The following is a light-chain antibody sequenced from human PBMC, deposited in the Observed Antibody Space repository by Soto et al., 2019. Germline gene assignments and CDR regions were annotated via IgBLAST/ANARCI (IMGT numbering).Light chain of an antibody. CDR3: CSFAGGATFL. J-gene: IGLJ2*01. CDR1: SNAIGGYNL. CDR2: EGS. V-gene: IGLV2-23*03. Sequence: SALTQPASVSGSPGQSITISCTGTSNAIGGYNLVSWYQQHPGKAPRLIIYEGSKRPSGVSDRFSGSTSGNTASLTISALQAEDEAHYSFCSFAGGATFLFGGGTKLTVL.